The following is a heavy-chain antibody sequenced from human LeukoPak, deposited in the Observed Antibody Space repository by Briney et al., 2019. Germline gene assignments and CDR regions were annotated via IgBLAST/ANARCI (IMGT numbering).Heavy chain of an antibody. V-gene: IGHV1-69*13. CDR1: GGTFISYA. J-gene: IGHJ4*02. Sequence: SVKVSCKASGGTFISYAISWVRQAPGQGLEWMGGIIPVFGTANYAQKFQGRVTITADESTSTAYMELSSLRSEDTAVYYCASAKGWLQFPPFDYWGQGTLVTVSS. CDR3: ASAKGWLQFPPFDY. CDR2: IIPVFGTA. D-gene: IGHD5-24*01.